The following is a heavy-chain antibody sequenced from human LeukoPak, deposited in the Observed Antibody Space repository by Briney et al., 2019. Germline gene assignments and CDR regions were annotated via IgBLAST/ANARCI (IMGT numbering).Heavy chain of an antibody. CDR2: INHSGST. J-gene: IGHJ4*02. D-gene: IGHD3-10*01. CDR1: GGSFSGYY. CDR3: ARGRMVRRGAIGGYFDY. V-gene: IGHV4-34*01. Sequence: SETLSLTCAVYGGSFSGYYWSWIRQPPGKGLEWIGEINHSGSTNYNPSLKSRVTISVDMSKNQFSLKLSSVTAADTAVYYCARGRMVRRGAIGGYFDYWGQGTLVTVSS.